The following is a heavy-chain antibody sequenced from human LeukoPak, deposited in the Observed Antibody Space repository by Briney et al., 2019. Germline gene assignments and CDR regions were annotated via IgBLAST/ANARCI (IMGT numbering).Heavy chain of an antibody. CDR2: ICPGDSDT. J-gene: IGHJ4*02. CDR3: ARPGRGYSYGPDY. V-gene: IGHV5-51*01. CDR1: GYSFTSYW. Sequence: GESLKISCKGSGYSFTSYWIGWVRQMPGKGLEWMGIICPGDSDTRYSPSFQGQVTISADKSISTAYLKWSSLKASDTAMYYCARPGRGYSYGPDYWGQGTLVTVSS. D-gene: IGHD5-18*01.